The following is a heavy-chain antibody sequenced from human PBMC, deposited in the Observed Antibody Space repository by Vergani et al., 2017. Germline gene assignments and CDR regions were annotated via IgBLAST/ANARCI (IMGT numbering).Heavy chain of an antibody. Sequence: QVQLVQSGAEVKKPGSSVKVSCKASGGTFSSYAISWVRQAPGQGLEWMGGIIPIFGTANYAQKFQGRVTITADESTSTAYMDLSSLRSEDTAGYYCASRLLSQRKGYCSSTSCYHLNWFDPWGQGTLVTVSS. CDR2: IIPIFGTA. D-gene: IGHD2-2*01. CDR3: ASRLLSQRKGYCSSTSCYHLNWFDP. V-gene: IGHV1-69*01. CDR1: GGTFSSYA. J-gene: IGHJ5*02.